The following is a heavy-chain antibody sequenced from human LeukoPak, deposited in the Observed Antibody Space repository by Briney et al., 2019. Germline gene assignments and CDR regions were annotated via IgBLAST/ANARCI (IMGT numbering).Heavy chain of an antibody. J-gene: IGHJ4*02. CDR1: GYSISSGYY. D-gene: IGHD1-26*01. CDR3: AGHPGATDY. V-gene: IGHV4-38-2*01. CDR2: IYHSGST. Sequence: SETLSLTCAVSGYSISSGYYWGWIRPPPGKGLEWIGSIYHSGSTYYNPSLKSRVTISVDTSKNQFSLKLSSVTAADTAVYYCAGHPGATDYWGQGTLVTVSS.